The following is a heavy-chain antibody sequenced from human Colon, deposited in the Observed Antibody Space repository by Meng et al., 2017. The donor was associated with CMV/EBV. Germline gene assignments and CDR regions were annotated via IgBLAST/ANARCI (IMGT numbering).Heavy chain of an antibody. Sequence: SETLSLTCTVSGGSISSYYWSWIRQPPGKGLEWIGEINHSGSTNYNPSLKSRVTISVDTSKNQFSLKLSSVTAADTAVYYCARREITIFGVVTRKDNWFDPWGQGTLVTVSS. V-gene: IGHV4-34*01. CDR3: ARREITIFGVVTRKDNWFDP. D-gene: IGHD3-3*01. J-gene: IGHJ5*02. CDR1: GGSISSYY. CDR2: INHSGST.